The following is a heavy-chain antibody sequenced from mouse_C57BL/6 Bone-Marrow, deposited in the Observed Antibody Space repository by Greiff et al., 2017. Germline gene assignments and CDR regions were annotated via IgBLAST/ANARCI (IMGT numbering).Heavy chain of an antibody. Sequence: EVKVEESGGGLVKPGGSLKLSCAASGFTFSSYAMSWVRQTPEKRLEWVATISDGGSYTYYPDNVKGRFTISRDTAKNNLYLQMSHLKSEDTAMYYCARDGNFYWYFDVWGTGTTVTVSS. CDR3: ARDGNFYWYFDV. CDR2: ISDGGSYT. CDR1: GFTFSSYA. J-gene: IGHJ1*03. V-gene: IGHV5-4*01. D-gene: IGHD2-1*01.